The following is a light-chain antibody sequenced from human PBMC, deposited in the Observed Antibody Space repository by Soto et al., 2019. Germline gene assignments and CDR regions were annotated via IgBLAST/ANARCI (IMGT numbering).Light chain of an antibody. CDR3: QQYSSSPFT. J-gene: IGKJ3*01. CDR1: QSIGSSY. Sequence: EIVLTQSPGTLSLSPGERATLSCRASQSIGSSYLALYQQKPGQAPRLLIYGASSRATGIPDRFSGSGSGTDFTLTISRLEPEDFAVYYCQQYSSSPFTFGPGNKVDIK. V-gene: IGKV3-20*01. CDR2: GAS.